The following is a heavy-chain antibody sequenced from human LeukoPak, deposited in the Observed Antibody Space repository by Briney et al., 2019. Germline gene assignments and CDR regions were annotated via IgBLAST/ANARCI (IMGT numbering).Heavy chain of an antibody. CDR1: GFTFSNYW. CDR3: ARSEYSFDY. D-gene: IGHD3-10*01. Sequence: PGGSLRLSCAASGFTFSNYWMHWVRQVPGKGLVWVSRINSDGSDATYADSVKGRFAISRDNAKNTLYLQMNSLRAEDTAVYYCARSEYSFDYWGHGTLVTVSS. J-gene: IGHJ4*01. CDR2: INSDGSDA. V-gene: IGHV3-74*01.